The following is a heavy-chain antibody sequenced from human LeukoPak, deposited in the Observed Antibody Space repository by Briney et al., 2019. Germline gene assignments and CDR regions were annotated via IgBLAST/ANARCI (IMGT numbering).Heavy chain of an antibody. CDR1: GSGFTVSTNY. V-gene: IGHV3-66*01. D-gene: IGHD5-18*01. Sequence: GGSLRLSCAASGSGFTVSTNYMSWVRQARGKGLEWVSVMYSGGGTYYADSVKGRFTISRDNSKNTVYLQMNSLRAEDTAVYYCARRGYSYGLYYFDYWGQGTLVTVSS. J-gene: IGHJ4*02. CDR2: MYSGGGT. CDR3: ARRGYSYGLYYFDY.